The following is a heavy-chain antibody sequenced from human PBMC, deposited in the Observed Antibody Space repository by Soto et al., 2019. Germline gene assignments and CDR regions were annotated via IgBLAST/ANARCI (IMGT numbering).Heavy chain of an antibody. CDR1: GGTFSSYA. J-gene: IGHJ5*02. V-gene: IGHV1-69*13. CDR2: IIPIFGTA. CDR3: ARIITMVRGGNWFDP. Sequence: GASVKVSCKASGGTFSSYAISWVRQAPGQGLEWMGGIIPIFGTANYAQKFQGRVTITADESTSTAYMELSSLRSEDTAVYYCARIITMVRGGNWFDPWGQGTLVTVSS. D-gene: IGHD3-10*01.